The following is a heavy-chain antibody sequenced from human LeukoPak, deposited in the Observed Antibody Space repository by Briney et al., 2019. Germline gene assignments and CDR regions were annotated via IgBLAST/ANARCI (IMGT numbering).Heavy chain of an antibody. V-gene: IGHV1-69*01. CDR2: IIPICGTA. CDR3: ARGLGILTGYSYYYDY. Sequence: ASVKVSCKASGGTFSSYAISWLRQAPGQGLEWMGGIIPICGTANYAQKFQGRVTITADESTSTAYMELRSLRSDDTAVYYCARGLGILTGYSYYYDYWVQGTLVTVSS. CDR1: GGTFSSYA. J-gene: IGHJ4*02. D-gene: IGHD3-9*01.